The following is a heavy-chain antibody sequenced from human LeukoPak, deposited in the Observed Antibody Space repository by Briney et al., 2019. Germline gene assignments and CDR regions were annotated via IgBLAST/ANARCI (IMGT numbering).Heavy chain of an antibody. J-gene: IGHJ5*02. V-gene: IGHV4-61*02. CDR2: IYTSGTT. CDR3: ARTRVDYYDSSGYWFDP. Sequence: PSQTLSLTCSVAGGSISSGSYCSHWIRPPAGKGLEWIVRIYTSGTTNYSPSLKSRVTISVDTSKNQFSLKLSSVTAADTAVYYCARTRVDYYDSSGYWFDPWGQGTLVTVSS. D-gene: IGHD3-22*01. CDR1: GGSISSGSYC.